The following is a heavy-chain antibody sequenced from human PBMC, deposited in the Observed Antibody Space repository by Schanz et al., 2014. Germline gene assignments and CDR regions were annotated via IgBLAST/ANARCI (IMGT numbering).Heavy chain of an antibody. CDR3: GRHPHYYGSGSGFDP. CDR2: IYNSGST. Sequence: QLQLQESGPGLVKPSETLSLTCTVSGGSISSNNWWTWVRQPPGKGLEWIGSIYNSGSTYYNPSLKSRVTISVDPPKNQSPVKLGSVTAADTAVYYCGRHPHYYGSGSGFDPWGQGTLVTVSS. CDR1: GGSISSNNW. D-gene: IGHD3-10*01. V-gene: IGHV4-39*01. J-gene: IGHJ5*02.